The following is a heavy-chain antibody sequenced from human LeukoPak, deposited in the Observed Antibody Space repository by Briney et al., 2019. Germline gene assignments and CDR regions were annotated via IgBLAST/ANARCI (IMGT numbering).Heavy chain of an antibody. D-gene: IGHD6-13*01. J-gene: IGHJ6*03. CDR2: INPNSGGT. Sequence: ASVKVSCKTSGYSFTGYYMHWVRQAPGQGLEWMGWINPNSGGTSSAQKFQGRVTMTRNTSISTAYMELSSLRSEDTAVYYCARRAYSSSWQYYYYYYYMDVWGKGTTVTVSS. CDR3: ARRAYSSSWQYYYYYYYMDV. V-gene: IGHV1-2*02. CDR1: GYSFTGYY.